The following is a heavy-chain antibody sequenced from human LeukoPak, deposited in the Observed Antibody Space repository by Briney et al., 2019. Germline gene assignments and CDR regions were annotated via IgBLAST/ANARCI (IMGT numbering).Heavy chain of an antibody. CDR3: ARDWHYYYYYMDV. Sequence: GGSLRLSCAASGFTFSDNYMRWIRQAPGKGLEWVSYISSSGSTIYYADSVKGRFTISRDNAKNSLYLQMNSLRAEDTAVYYCARDWHYYYYYMDVWGKGTTVTVSS. V-gene: IGHV3-11*01. CDR1: GFTFSDNY. CDR2: ISSSGSTI. J-gene: IGHJ6*03.